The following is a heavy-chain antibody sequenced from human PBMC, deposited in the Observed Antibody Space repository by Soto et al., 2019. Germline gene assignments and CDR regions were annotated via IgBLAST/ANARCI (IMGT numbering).Heavy chain of an antibody. J-gene: IGHJ4*02. CDR2: INAANGDT. V-gene: IGHV1-3*01. CDR1: GYSFGRYS. CDR3: ARGGFEAVYTTGGDY. D-gene: IGHD2-8*01. Sequence: QVQFVQSGAEVKKPGASVKVSCKASGYSFGRYSMHWVRQAPGQSLEWMGWINAANGDTIYSQKFQGRVTFRRDTFASTAKMELSSLRSEDTAIYDCARGGFEAVYTTGGDYWGQGTLVTVSS.